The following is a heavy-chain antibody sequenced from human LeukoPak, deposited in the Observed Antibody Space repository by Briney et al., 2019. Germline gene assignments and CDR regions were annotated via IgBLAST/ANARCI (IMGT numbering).Heavy chain of an antibody. Sequence: GASVKVSCKASGGTFSSYAISWVRQAPGQGLEWMGGIIPIFGTANYAQKFQGRVTMTRDTSTNTAYMELSNLTSDDTAVFYCARGTIRSRYFDYWGQGTLVTVSS. D-gene: IGHD3-10*01. CDR1: GGTFSSYA. V-gene: IGHV1-69*05. CDR2: IIPIFGTA. CDR3: ARGTIRSRYFDY. J-gene: IGHJ4*02.